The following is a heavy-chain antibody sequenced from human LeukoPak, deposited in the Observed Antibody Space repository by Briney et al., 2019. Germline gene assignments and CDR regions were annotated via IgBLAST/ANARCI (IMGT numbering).Heavy chain of an antibody. V-gene: IGHV3-23*01. CDR3: AKWGDYDILTGYYVPDY. CDR2: ITGNDGSS. J-gene: IGHJ4*02. CDR1: GFTFTNYA. Sequence: GKSLRLSCAASGFTFTNYAMSWVRQAPGKGLELVSAITGNDGSSYYDDSAHGRFTISRDNSKNTLYLQVNSLRAEDTAVYYCAKWGDYDILTGYYVPDYWGQGTLVTVSS. D-gene: IGHD3-9*01.